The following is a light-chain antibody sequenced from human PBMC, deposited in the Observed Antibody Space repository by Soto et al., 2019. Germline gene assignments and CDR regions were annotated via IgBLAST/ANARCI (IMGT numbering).Light chain of an antibody. V-gene: IGKV1D-13*01. Sequence: AIQLTRSPSSLSAYVGDRVNITCRASHGISSALAWYQQKPGKAPKLLIYDASSLESGVPSRFSGSGSGTDFTLTIISLQPEDFATYYCQQFNNYPLTFGGGTKVDIK. CDR2: DAS. CDR3: QQFNNYPLT. CDR1: HGISSA. J-gene: IGKJ4*01.